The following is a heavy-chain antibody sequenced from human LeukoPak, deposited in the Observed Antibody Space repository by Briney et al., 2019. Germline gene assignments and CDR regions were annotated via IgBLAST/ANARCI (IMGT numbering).Heavy chain of an antibody. CDR2: IYPGDSDA. D-gene: IGHD1-26*01. V-gene: IGHV5-51*01. J-gene: IGHJ4*02. CDR1: GYSFTSYW. CDR3: ARRRDLYSGSYYPFDY. Sequence: GESLKISCTGSGYSFTSYWIGWVRQMPGQGLKWMGIIYPGDSDARYSPSFQGQVTISADKSISTAYLQWSSLKATDTAMYYCARRRDLYSGSYYPFDYWGQGTLVTVSS.